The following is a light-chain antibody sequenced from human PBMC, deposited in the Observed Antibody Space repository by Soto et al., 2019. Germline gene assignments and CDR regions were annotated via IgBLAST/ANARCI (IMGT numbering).Light chain of an antibody. J-gene: IGKJ4*01. Sequence: EIVLTQSPATLSLSPGERATLSCRASQSVSSQLAWYQQKPGQAPRLLIYDVSNRATGIPARFSGSGSATDFTLTISSLEPEDFAVYYCQQRCDWPLTFGGGTKVEIK. CDR3: QQRCDWPLT. V-gene: IGKV3-11*01. CDR2: DVS. CDR1: QSVSSQ.